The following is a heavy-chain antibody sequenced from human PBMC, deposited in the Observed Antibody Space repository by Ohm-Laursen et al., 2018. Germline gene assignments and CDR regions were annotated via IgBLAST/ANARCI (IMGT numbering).Heavy chain of an antibody. CDR2: INHSGST. Sequence: SDTLSLTCAVYGGSFSGYYWSWIRQPPGKGLEWIGEINHSGSTNYNPSLKSRVTISVDTSKNQFSLKLSSVTAEDTAVYYCARDQGSSGWYGYYYYGMDVWGQGTTVTVSS. D-gene: IGHD6-19*01. CDR3: ARDQGSSGWYGYYYYGMDV. CDR1: GGSFSGYY. J-gene: IGHJ6*02. V-gene: IGHV4-34*01.